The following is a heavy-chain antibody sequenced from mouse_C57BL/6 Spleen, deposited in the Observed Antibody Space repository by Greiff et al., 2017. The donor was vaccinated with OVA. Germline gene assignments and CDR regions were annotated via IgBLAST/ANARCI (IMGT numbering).Heavy chain of an antibody. CDR3: ARSSNYYAMDY. D-gene: IGHD2-5*01. V-gene: IGHV1-82*01. J-gene: IGHJ4*01. CDR2: IYPGDGDT. Sequence: QVQLKQSGPELVKPGASVKISCKASGYAFSSSWMNWVKQRPGTGLEWIGLIYPGDGDTNYNGKFKGKATLTADKSSSTAYMQLSSLTSEDSAVYFCARSSNYYAMDYWGQGTSVTVSS. CDR1: GYAFSSSW.